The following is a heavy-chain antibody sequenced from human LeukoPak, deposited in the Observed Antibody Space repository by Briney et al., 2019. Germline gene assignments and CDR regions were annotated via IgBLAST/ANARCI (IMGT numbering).Heavy chain of an antibody. CDR3: ARDRHYYDSSGYVNVDY. Sequence: PGGSLRLSCAASGFTFSSYAMHWVRQAPGKGLEWVAVISYDGSNKYYADSVKGRFTISRDNSKNTLYLQMNSLRAEDTAVYYCARDRHYYDSSGYVNVDYWGQGTLVTVSS. CDR1: GFTFSSYA. D-gene: IGHD3-22*01. CDR2: ISYDGSNK. J-gene: IGHJ4*02. V-gene: IGHV3-30*04.